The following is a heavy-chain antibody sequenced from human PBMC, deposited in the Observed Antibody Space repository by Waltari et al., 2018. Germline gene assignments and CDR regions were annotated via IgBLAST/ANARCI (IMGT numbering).Heavy chain of an antibody. D-gene: IGHD3-10*01. Sequence: QLQLQESGPGLVKPSETLSLTCTVSGGSINSSSYYWGWIRQPPGKGLEWIGSIYYSGSTYYNPSLKSRVTISVDTSKNQFSLKLSSVTAADTAVYYCARATDVLLWFRELLGFDYWGQGTLVTVSS. CDR2: IYYSGST. J-gene: IGHJ4*02. V-gene: IGHV4-39*07. CDR3: ARATDVLLWFRELLGFDY. CDR1: GGSINSSSYY.